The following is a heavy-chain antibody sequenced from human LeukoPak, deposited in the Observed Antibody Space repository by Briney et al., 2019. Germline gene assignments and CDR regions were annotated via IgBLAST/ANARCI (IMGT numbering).Heavy chain of an antibody. D-gene: IGHD3-10*01. J-gene: IGHJ4*02. CDR1: GYTFIDYY. V-gene: IGHV1-2*02. CDR2: INLNSGGT. CDR3: TRGGDDEGPNYFDY. Sequence: GASVKVSCEASGYTFIDYYMQWVRQAPGHGLEWMGWINLNSGGTHYVQKFQGRVTMTRDTPINTAYMELSGLRSDDTAVYYCTRGGDDEGPNYFDYWGQGTLVTVSS.